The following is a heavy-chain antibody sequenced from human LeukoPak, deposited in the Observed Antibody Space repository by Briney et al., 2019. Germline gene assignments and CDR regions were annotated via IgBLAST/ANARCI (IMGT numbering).Heavy chain of an antibody. Sequence: PGGSLRLSCAASGFTFSSYAMSWVRQAPGKGLEWVSVISAGGSGTYYADSVKGRFTISRDNSKSTLYLQRNSLRAEDTAVYYCAKDGRDSSGSYRNYYDYWGQGTLVTVSS. D-gene: IGHD6-19*01. J-gene: IGHJ4*02. CDR3: AKDGRDSSGSYRNYYDY. CDR2: ISAGGSGT. V-gene: IGHV3-23*01. CDR1: GFTFSSYA.